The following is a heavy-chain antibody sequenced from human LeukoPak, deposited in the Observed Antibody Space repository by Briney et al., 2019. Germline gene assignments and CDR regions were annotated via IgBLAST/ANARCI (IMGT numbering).Heavy chain of an antibody. CDR2: IRYDGSNK. D-gene: IGHD3-22*01. V-gene: IGHV3-30*02. Sequence: GGSLRLSCAASGFTFSSYGMHWVRQAPGKGLEWVAFIRYDGSNKYYADSVKGRFTISRDNSKNTLYLQMNSLRAEDTAVYYCAKDRFGYYDSSGYFDYWGQGTLVIVSS. CDR3: AKDRFGYYDSSGYFDY. CDR1: GFTFSSYG. J-gene: IGHJ4*02.